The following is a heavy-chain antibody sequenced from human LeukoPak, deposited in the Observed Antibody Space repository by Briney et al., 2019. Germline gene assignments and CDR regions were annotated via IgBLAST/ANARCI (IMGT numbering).Heavy chain of an antibody. V-gene: IGHV3-21*01. CDR1: GFTFNSRS. J-gene: IGHJ4*02. CDR3: AAVNYFDSGDFDY. Sequence: PGGSLRLSCAASGFTFNSRSMNWVRQAPGKGLEWVSTISDTGDYIYYSDSVRGRFTISRDNAKNSLYLQMHSLTAEDTAVYYCAAVNYFDSGDFDYWGQGTLVTVSS. D-gene: IGHD3-22*01. CDR2: ISDTGDYI.